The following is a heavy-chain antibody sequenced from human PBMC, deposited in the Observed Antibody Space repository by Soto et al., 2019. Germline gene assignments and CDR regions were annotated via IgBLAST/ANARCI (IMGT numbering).Heavy chain of an antibody. J-gene: IGHJ4*02. D-gene: IGHD6-19*01. V-gene: IGHV4-4*02. Sequence: QVQLQESGPGLVRPSGTLSLTCAVSGDSINSSNWWSWVRQPPGKGLEWIGKIYHSGSTNYNRSLKSRFTIYVDKAKKQFSLKLSSVTTADTAEYYSASERLDNSGCYSSNFEYWGQGILVTVSS. CDR1: GDSINSSNW. CDR3: ASERLDNSGCYSSNFEY. CDR2: IYHSGST.